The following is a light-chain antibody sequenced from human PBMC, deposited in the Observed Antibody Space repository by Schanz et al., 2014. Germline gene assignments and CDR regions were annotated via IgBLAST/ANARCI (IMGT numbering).Light chain of an antibody. CDR2: DVS. CDR3: CSYAGSTNLR. CDR1: SSDVGGYNY. Sequence: QSALTQPASVSGSPGQSITISCTGTSSDVGGYNYVTWYQQYPGKAPKVIIYDVSDRPSGVSNRFSGSKSGNTASLTVSGLQAEDEADYYCCSYAGSTNLRFGGGTKLTVL. J-gene: IGLJ3*02. V-gene: IGLV2-14*03.